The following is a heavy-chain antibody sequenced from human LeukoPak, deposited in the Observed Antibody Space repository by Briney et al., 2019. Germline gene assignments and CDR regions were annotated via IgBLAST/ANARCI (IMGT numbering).Heavy chain of an antibody. Sequence: ASVKVSCKASGYTFTSYGISWVRQAPGQGLEWMGWISAYNGNTNYAQKLQGRVTMTTDTSTSTAYMELSSLRSEDTAVYYCARDRLWGSGSPWVYYFDYWGQGTLVTVSS. J-gene: IGHJ4*02. V-gene: IGHV1-18*01. CDR3: ARDRLWGSGSPWVYYFDY. CDR2: ISAYNGNT. D-gene: IGHD3-10*01. CDR1: GYTFTSYG.